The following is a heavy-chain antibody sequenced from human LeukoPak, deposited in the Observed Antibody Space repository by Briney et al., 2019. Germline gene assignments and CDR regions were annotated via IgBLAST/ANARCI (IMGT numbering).Heavy chain of an antibody. Sequence: PGGSLRLSCAASGFTFSSYSMNWVRQAPGKGLEWVSYISSSSSTIYYADSVKGRFTISRDNAKNSLYLQMNSLRAEDTAVYYCARDGIGYSGYDSRSSAFDIWGQGTMVTVSS. V-gene: IGHV3-48*01. J-gene: IGHJ3*02. CDR2: ISSSSSTI. D-gene: IGHD5-12*01. CDR3: ARDGIGYSGYDSRSSAFDI. CDR1: GFTFSSYS.